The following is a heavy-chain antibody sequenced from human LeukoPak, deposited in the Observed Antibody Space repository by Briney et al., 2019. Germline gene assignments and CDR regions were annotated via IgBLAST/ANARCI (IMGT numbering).Heavy chain of an antibody. V-gene: IGHV1-24*01. CDR3: ATLGNVVVPAAFDY. CDR2: FDPEDGET. CDR1: GYTLTELS. D-gene: IGHD2-2*01. J-gene: IGHJ4*02. Sequence: ASVKVSCKVSGYTLTELSMHWVRQAPGKGLEWMGGFDPEDGETIYAQKFQGRVTMTEDTSTDTAYMELSSLRSEDTAVYHCATLGNVVVPAAFDYWGQGTLVTVSS.